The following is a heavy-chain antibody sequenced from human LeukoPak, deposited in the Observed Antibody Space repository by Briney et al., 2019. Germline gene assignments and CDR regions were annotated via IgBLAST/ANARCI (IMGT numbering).Heavy chain of an antibody. Sequence: PGGSLRLSCAASGFPLSNYFVSWVRQAPGKGLGWVSGISAGGGDTYYAESVKGRFTISRDNSKNMVDLQINSLRAEDTAVYYCAEWFLNRYFHRWGQGTLVTVSS. CDR3: AEWFLNRYFHR. CDR2: ISAGGGDT. V-gene: IGHV3-23*01. D-gene: IGHD3-3*01. CDR1: GFPLSNYF. J-gene: IGHJ1*01.